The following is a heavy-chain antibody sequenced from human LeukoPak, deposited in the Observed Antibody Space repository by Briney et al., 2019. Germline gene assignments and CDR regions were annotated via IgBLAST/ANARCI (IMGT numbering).Heavy chain of an antibody. CDR2: VNGNTGAT. J-gene: IGHJ4*02. CDR3: ASPQRGSGSYYSDY. Sequence: GASVTVSCMASGYTFTDYYMHWVRQAPGQGLEWMGWVNGNTGATLYAQKFQGRVTMSRDASITTAYMELRGLRSDDTAVYYCASPQRGSGSYYSDYWGQGTLITVSS. D-gene: IGHD3-10*01. CDR1: GYTFTDYY. V-gene: IGHV1-2*02.